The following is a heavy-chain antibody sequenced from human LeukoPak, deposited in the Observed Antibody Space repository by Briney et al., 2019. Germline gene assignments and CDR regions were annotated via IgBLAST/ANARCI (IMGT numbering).Heavy chain of an antibody. CDR2: ISSSSSYI. Sequence: PGGSLRLSCAASGFTFSSYSMNWVRQAPGKGLEWVSSISSSSSYIYYADSVKGRFTISRDNAKNSLYLQMNSLRAEDTAVYYCARDLSTSPRGDYWGQGTLVTVSS. CDR1: GFTFSSYS. J-gene: IGHJ4*02. CDR3: ARDLSTSPRGDY. V-gene: IGHV3-21*01. D-gene: IGHD2-2*01.